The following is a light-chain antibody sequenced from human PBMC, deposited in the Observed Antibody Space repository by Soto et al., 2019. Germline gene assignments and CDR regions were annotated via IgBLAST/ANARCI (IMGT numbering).Light chain of an antibody. CDR2: EVT. CDR1: SSDIGIFNY. Sequence: QSALTQPASVSGSPGQSITISCTGTSSDIGIFNYVSWYQQHPGKAPKLIIYEVTNRPSGVSDRFSGSKSGSTASLNISGLQADDEADYYCSSYTSSSALGVFGGGTKXXVL. CDR3: SSYTSSSALGV. J-gene: IGLJ3*02. V-gene: IGLV2-14*01.